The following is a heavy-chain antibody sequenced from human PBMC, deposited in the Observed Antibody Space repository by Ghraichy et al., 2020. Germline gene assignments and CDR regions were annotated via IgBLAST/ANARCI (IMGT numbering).Heavy chain of an antibody. V-gene: IGHV3-74*01. D-gene: IGHD3-9*01. CDR2: ISNDGRIT. J-gene: IGHJ4*02. CDR1: GFTFSTYV. CDR3: ARDLDWILYDY. Sequence: GESLNISCAASGFTFSTYVMHWVRQAQGKGLVWVSRISNDGRITSYADSVKGRFTISRDNAKNTLFLQVNSLRAEDTAMYYCARDLDWILYDYWGQGTVVTVSS.